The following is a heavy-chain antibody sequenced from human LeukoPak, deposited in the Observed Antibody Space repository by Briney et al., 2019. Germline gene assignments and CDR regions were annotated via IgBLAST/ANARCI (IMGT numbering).Heavy chain of an antibody. J-gene: IGHJ4*02. V-gene: IGHV3-23*01. CDR1: GFILSRYA. Sequence: EASLRLSCAVSGFILSRYAMSWVRKPPGEGLELVSVISNSGGSKYYADSVRGGITISRDNSKNTLYLKMNTMRDEATAVYYCAKCRGSSCSDYFDYWGQGTLVTVSS. CDR3: AKCRGSSCSDYFDY. CDR2: ISNSGGSK. D-gene: IGHD6-13*01.